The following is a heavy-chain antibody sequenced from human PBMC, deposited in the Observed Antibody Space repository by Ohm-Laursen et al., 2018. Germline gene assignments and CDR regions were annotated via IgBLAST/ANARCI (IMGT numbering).Heavy chain of an antibody. D-gene: IGHD6-19*01. CDR2: ISYDGSNK. J-gene: IGHJ4*02. CDR3: AKDTYSSGWYVDH. CDR1: GFTFSSYG. V-gene: IGHV3-30*18. Sequence: SLRLSCAASGFTFSSYGMHWVRQAPGKGLEWVAVISYDGSNKYYADSVKGRFTISRDNSKNTLYLQMNSLRTEDTAMFYCAKDTYSSGWYVDHWGQGTLVTVSS.